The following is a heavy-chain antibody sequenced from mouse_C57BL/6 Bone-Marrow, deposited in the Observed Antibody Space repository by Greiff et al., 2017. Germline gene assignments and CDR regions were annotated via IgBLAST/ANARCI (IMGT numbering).Heavy chain of an antibody. Sequence: EVQLQQSGPVLVKPGASVKMSCKASGYTFTDYYMNWVKQSHGKSLEWIGVINPYNGGTSYNQKFKGKATLTVDKSSSTAYMELNSLTSEDSAVYYCARRKEIYYYGSSYVWYFDVWGTGTTVTVSS. CDR3: ARRKEIYYYGSSYVWYFDV. CDR2: INPYNGGT. D-gene: IGHD1-1*01. V-gene: IGHV1-19*01. CDR1: GYTFTDYY. J-gene: IGHJ1*03.